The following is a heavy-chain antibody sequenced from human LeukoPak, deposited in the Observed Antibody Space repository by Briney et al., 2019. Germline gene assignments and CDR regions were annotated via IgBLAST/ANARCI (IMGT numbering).Heavy chain of an antibody. V-gene: IGHV3-74*01. D-gene: IGHD6-19*01. Sequence: GGSLRLSCAASGFIFNNYWMPWVRQTPGEGPLWLSRINGDGSSTSYTHSVQGRFIISRDNAKNTLYLQMNSLRAEDTAVYYCTRQWHTPSDYWGQGTLVTVSS. CDR3: TRQWHTPSDY. CDR2: INGDGSST. CDR1: GFIFNNYW. J-gene: IGHJ4*02.